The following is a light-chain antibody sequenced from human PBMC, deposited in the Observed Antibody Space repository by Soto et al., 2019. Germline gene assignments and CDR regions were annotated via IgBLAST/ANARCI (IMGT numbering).Light chain of an antibody. CDR2: TNS. Sequence: QSVLTQPPSASGTPGQRVTISCSGSSSNIGSNSVHWYRQIPGTAPKLLIYTNSQRPSGVPDRFSGSKSGTSASLAISGLQSEDEADYYCCSYAGSYTWVFGGGTKLTVL. J-gene: IGLJ3*02. V-gene: IGLV1-44*01. CDR3: CSYAGSYTWV. CDR1: SSNIGSNS.